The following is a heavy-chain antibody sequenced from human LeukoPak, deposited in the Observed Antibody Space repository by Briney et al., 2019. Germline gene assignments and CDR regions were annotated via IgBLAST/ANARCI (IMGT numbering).Heavy chain of an antibody. D-gene: IGHD3-3*02. V-gene: IGHV4-34*01. CDR2: INNSGST. J-gene: IGHJ4*02. CDR3: ARGRAFFD. Sequence: PGGSLRLSCAASGFTFSSYEVNWVRQPPGKGLEWIGEINNSGSTNYNPSLKSRVTISRDTSKNQFSLKLSSVTAADTAVYYCARGRAFFDWGQGTLVTVSS. CDR1: GFTFSSYE.